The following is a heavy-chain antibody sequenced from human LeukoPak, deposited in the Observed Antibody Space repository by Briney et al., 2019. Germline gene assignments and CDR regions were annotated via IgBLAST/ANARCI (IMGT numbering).Heavy chain of an antibody. CDR3: ARYYRITMVRGVRRNYYYYMDV. Sequence: GGSLRLSCAASGFTFSSYWMSWVRQAPGKGLEWVANIKQDGSEKYYVDSVKGRFTISRDNAKNSLYLQMNSLRAEDTAVYYCARYYRITMVRGVRRNYYYYMDVWGKGTTVTVSS. V-gene: IGHV3-7*01. D-gene: IGHD3-10*01. J-gene: IGHJ6*03. CDR2: IKQDGSEK. CDR1: GFTFSSYW.